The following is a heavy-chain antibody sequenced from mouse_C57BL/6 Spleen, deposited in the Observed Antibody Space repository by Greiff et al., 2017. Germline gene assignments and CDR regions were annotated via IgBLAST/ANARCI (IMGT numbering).Heavy chain of an antibody. CDR2: ISCGGSN. CDR1: GYSITSGYY. J-gene: IGHJ3*01. D-gene: IGHD2-3*01. V-gene: IGHV3-6*01. Sequence: EVQLQQSGPGLVKPSQSLSLTCSVTGYSITSGYYWNWIRQFPGNQLEWMGYISCGGSNNYNPSLKNRISITRDTSKNQFFLKLNTVTTEDTATYYCARLNYYGYYSWFAYWGQGTLVTVSA. CDR3: ARLNYYGYYSWFAY.